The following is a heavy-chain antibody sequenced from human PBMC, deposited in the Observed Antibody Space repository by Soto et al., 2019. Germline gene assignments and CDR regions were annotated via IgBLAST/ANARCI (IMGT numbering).Heavy chain of an antibody. D-gene: IGHD6-13*01. CDR2: INHSGST. Sequence: PSETLSLTCAVYGGSFSGYYWSWIRQPPGKGLEWIGEINHSGSTNYNPSLKSRVTISVDTSKNQFSLKLSSVTAADTAVYYCARSRSGVAAAGTDFDYWGQGTLVTVSS. J-gene: IGHJ4*02. CDR1: GGSFSGYY. V-gene: IGHV4-34*01. CDR3: ARSRSGVAAAGTDFDY.